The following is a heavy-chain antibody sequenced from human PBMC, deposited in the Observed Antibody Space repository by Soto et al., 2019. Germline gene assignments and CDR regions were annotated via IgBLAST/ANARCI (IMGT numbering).Heavy chain of an antibody. V-gene: IGHV6-1*01. D-gene: IGHD2-15*01. CDR3: ARHSSGRFDI. J-gene: IGHJ3*02. CDR2: TYYRSRWYN. CDR1: GDSVSSNSAD. Sequence: SQTLSLSCAISGDSVSSNSADWHWIRQSPSGGLEWLGRTYYRSRWYNDYAVSVKSRITINPDTSKNQFSLQLNSVTPEDTADYYGARHSSGRFDIWGQGTMVTASS.